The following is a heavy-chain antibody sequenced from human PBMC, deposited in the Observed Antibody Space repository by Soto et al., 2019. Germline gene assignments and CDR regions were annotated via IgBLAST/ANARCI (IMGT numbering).Heavy chain of an antibody. CDR1: GGSISSYY. J-gene: IGHJ6*02. CDR2: IYTSGST. Sequence: SETLSLTCTVSGGSISSYYWSWIRHPAGKGLEWIGRIYTSGSTNYNPSLKSRVTMSVDTSKNQFSLKLSSVTAADTAVYYCALTPVRGVIIPYYYYGMDVWGQGTTVTVSS. D-gene: IGHD3-10*01. CDR3: ALTPVRGVIIPYYYYGMDV. V-gene: IGHV4-4*07.